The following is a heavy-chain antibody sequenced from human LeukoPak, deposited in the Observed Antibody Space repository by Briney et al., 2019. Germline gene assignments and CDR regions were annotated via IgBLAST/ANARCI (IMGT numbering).Heavy chain of an antibody. D-gene: IGHD5-18*01. CDR3: AKDRRSGYSYGLDY. CDR1: GFTFSSYG. Sequence: GGSLRLSCAAPGFTFSSYGMHWVRQAPGKGLEWVAVISYDGSNKYYADSVKGRFTISRDNSKNTLYLQMNSLRAEDTAVYYCAKDRRSGYSYGLDYWGQGTLVTVSS. CDR2: ISYDGSNK. J-gene: IGHJ4*02. V-gene: IGHV3-30*18.